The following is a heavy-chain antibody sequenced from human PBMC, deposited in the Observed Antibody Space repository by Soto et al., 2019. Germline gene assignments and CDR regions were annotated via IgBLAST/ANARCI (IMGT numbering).Heavy chain of an antibody. CDR3: AAGLYDSSGYYLIDY. J-gene: IGHJ4*02. CDR1: GFTFTSSA. CDR2: IVVGSGNT. V-gene: IGHV1-58*02. D-gene: IGHD3-22*01. Sequence: VASVKVSCKASGFTFTSSAMQWVRQARGQRLEWIGWIVVGSGNTNYAQKFQERVTITRDMSTSTAYMELSSLRSEDTAVYYCAAGLYDSSGYYLIDYWGQGTLVTVSS.